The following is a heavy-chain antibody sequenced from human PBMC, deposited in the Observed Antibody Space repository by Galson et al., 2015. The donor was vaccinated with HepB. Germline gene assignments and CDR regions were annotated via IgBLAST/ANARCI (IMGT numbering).Heavy chain of an antibody. Sequence: SLRLSCAASGFTFSSYGMHWVRQAPGKGLEWVAVISYDGSNKYYADSVKGRFTISRDNSKNTLYLQMNSLRAEDTAVYYCAKQDDYGDYFDYWGQGTLVTVSS. V-gene: IGHV3-30*18. CDR3: AKQDDYGDYFDY. D-gene: IGHD4-17*01. J-gene: IGHJ4*02. CDR1: GFTFSSYG. CDR2: ISYDGSNK.